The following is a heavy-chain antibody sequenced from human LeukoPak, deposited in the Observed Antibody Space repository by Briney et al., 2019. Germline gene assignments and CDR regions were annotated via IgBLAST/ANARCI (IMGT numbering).Heavy chain of an antibody. Sequence: SETLSLTCTVSGGSLSSSTYYWGWLRQPPGTGLEWIGTIYYSGSTYYNPSLKSRLTISVDTSKNQFSPKLSSVTAADPAVYYCARVYYYDSSGSRGFDPWGQGTLVTVSS. J-gene: IGHJ5*02. CDR2: IYYSGST. CDR3: ARVYYYDSSGSRGFDP. D-gene: IGHD3-22*01. V-gene: IGHV4-39*07. CDR1: GGSLSSSTYY.